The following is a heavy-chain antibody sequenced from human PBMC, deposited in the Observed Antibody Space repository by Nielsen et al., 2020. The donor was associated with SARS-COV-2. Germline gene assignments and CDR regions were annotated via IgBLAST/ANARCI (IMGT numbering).Heavy chain of an antibody. V-gene: IGHV3-9*01. D-gene: IGHD2-15*01. J-gene: IGHJ6*02. CDR3: AKAVVVAAYYYYYGMDV. CDR1: GFTFDDYA. CDR2: ISWNSGSI. Sequence: SLKISCAASGFTFDDYAMHWVRQAPGKGLEWVSGISWNSGSIGYADSVKGRFTISRDNAKNSLYLQMNSLRAENTALYYCAKAVVVAAYYYYYGMDVWGRGTTVTVSS.